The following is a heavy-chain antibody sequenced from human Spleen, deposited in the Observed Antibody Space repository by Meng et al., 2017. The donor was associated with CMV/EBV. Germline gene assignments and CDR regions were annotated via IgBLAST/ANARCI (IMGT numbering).Heavy chain of an antibody. CDR3: ARVYCSSTSCYENYYYGMDV. Sequence: GESLKISCAASGFTFDDYGMSWVRQAPGKGLEWVSGINWNGGSTGYADSVKGRFTISRDNAKNSLYLQMNSLRAEDTAVYYCARVYCSSTSCYENYYYGMDVWGQGTTVTVSS. CDR1: GFTFDDYG. CDR2: INWNGGST. V-gene: IGHV3-20*04. J-gene: IGHJ6*02. D-gene: IGHD2-2*01.